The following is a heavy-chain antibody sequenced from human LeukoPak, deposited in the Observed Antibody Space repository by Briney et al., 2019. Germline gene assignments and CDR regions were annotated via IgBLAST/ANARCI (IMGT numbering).Heavy chain of an antibody. J-gene: IGHJ4*02. CDR3: ASTGYDSSGYCDY. D-gene: IGHD3-22*01. CDR2: ISGSGGST. CDR1: GFTFSSYA. Sequence: GGSLRLSCAASGFTFSSYAMSWVRQAPGKGLEWVSAISGSGGSTYYADSVKGRFTISRDNSKNTLYLQMNSLRAEDTAVYYCASTGYDSSGYCDYWGQGTLVTVSS. V-gene: IGHV3-23*01.